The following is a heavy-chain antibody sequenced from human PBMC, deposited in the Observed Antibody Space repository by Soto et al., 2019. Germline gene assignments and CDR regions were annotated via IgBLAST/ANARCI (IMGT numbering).Heavy chain of an antibody. Sequence: EVQLVESGGGLVQPGGSLRLSCAASGFTFSSYSMNWVRQAPGKGLEWVSYIRSSSSTIYYADSVKGRFTISRDKAKNSRYLQMNSLRDEDTAVYYCARDWVHDNSGYDLGWFDPWGQETLVTVSS. V-gene: IGHV3-48*02. J-gene: IGHJ5*02. CDR2: IRSSSSTI. CDR1: GFTFSSYS. D-gene: IGHD5-12*01. CDR3: ARDWVHDNSGYDLGWFDP.